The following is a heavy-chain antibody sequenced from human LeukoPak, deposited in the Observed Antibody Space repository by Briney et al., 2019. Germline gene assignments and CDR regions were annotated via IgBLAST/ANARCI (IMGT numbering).Heavy chain of an antibody. J-gene: IGHJ2*01. V-gene: IGHV4-34*01. D-gene: IGHD7-27*01. CDR1: GGSFSGYY. CDR2: INHSGST. CDR3: AGGPFTWARYFDL. Sequence: PSETLSLTCAVYGGSFSGYYWSWIRQPPGKGLEWIGEINHSGSTNYNPSLKSRVTISVDTSKNQFSLKLSSVTAADTAVYYCAGGPFTWARYFDLWGRGTLVTVSS.